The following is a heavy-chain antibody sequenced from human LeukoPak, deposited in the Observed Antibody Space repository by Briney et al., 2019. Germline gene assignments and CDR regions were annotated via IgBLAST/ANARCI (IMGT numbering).Heavy chain of an antibody. CDR3: AREGYSYDAFDI. D-gene: IGHD4-23*01. CDR1: GFTFSSYA. Sequence: GGSLRLSCAASGFTFSSYAMSWVRQAPGKGLGWVSGISGSGDNTYYADSVKGRFTISRDNSKNTLYLQMNSLRAEDTAVYYCAREGYSYDAFDIWGQGTMVTVSS. V-gene: IGHV3-23*01. CDR2: ISGSGDNT. J-gene: IGHJ3*02.